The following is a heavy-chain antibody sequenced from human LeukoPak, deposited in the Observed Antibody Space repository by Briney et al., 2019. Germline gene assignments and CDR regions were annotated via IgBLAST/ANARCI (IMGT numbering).Heavy chain of an antibody. D-gene: IGHD5-12*01. V-gene: IGHV3-74*01. CDR1: GFTFSSYG. Sequence: GGSLRLSCAASGFTFSSYGTHWVRQAPGKGLVWVSRINTDGSRITYADSVKGRFTISRDNAMNTVYLQMNSLRAEDTAVYYCARVGPNVDIVVYSMDVWGQGTTVTVSS. CDR3: ARVGPNVDIVVYSMDV. CDR2: INTDGSRI. J-gene: IGHJ6*02.